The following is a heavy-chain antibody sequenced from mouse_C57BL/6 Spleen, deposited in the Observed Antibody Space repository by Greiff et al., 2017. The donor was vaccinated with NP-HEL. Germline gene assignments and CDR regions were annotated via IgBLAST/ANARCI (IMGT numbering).Heavy chain of an antibody. CDR3: AREGGIYYGNFGRFAY. Sequence: DVMLVESGGGLVKPGGSLKLSCAASGFTFSSYAMSWVRQTPEKRLEWVATISDGGSYTYYPDNVKGRFTISRDNAKNNLYLQMSHLKSEDTAMYYCAREGGIYYGNFGRFAYWGQGTLVTVSA. D-gene: IGHD2-1*01. CDR1: GFTFSSYA. J-gene: IGHJ3*01. V-gene: IGHV5-4*01. CDR2: ISDGGSYT.